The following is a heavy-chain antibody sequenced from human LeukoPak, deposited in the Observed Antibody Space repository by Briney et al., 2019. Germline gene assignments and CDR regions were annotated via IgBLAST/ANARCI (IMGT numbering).Heavy chain of an antibody. CDR2: ISGSGGDT. Sequence: GGSLRLSCAASGFTFSSYAMSWVRQAPGKGPEWVSAISGSGGDTYYADSVKGRFTISRDNSKNTLYLQMNSLRAEDTAVYYCAKKGATTGDFDYWGQGTLVTVSS. J-gene: IGHJ4*02. V-gene: IGHV3-23*01. CDR1: GFTFSSYA. D-gene: IGHD1-26*01. CDR3: AKKGATTGDFDY.